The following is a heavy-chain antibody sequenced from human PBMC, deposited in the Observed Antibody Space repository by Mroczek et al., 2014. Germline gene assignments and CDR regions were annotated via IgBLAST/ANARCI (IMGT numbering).Heavy chain of an antibody. V-gene: IGHV3-11*01. CDR2: ISSSGDTI. Sequence: QVQLVQSGGGLVKPGRSLRLSCAASGFTFSDYYMSWIRQAPGKGLEWVSYISSSGDTIYYAHSVKGRFTISRDNAKTSLYLQMNSLRAEDTAIYYCAGHSSAYYYHFDYWGQGTLVTVSS. J-gene: IGHJ4*02. CDR1: GFTFSDYY. CDR3: AGHSSAYYYHFDY. D-gene: IGHD3-22*01.